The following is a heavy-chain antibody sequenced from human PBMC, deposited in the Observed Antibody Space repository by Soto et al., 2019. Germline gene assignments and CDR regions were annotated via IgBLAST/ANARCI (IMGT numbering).Heavy chain of an antibody. CDR1: GFTFDDYT. CDR2: SSWDGGST. Sequence: GESLRLSCAASGFTFDDYTMHWVRHAPGQGMEWVSLSSWDGGSTYYANSEKGPFTISRDTSKNPLSLKMSSLSTADTALYYCAKAVARFDWLFLDAFDIWGQGTMVTVSS. V-gene: IGHV3-43*01. CDR3: AKAVARFDWLFLDAFDI. J-gene: IGHJ3*02. D-gene: IGHD3-9*01.